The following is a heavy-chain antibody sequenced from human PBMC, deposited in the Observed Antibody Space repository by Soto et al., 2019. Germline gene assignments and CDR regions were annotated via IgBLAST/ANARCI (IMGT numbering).Heavy chain of an antibody. D-gene: IGHD1-20*01. CDR1: GGSFSTSYY. J-gene: IGHJ5*02. CDR3: TRLVWGITGTPGRPVGWFDP. V-gene: IGHV4-39*02. CDR2: LSYTGAT. Sequence: SETLSLTCAVSGGSFSTSYYWAFIRQPPGKGLEWIGSLSYTGATFYNPSFKSRVTISVDTSKRRFSLRVNSVTPSDTASYYCTRLVWGITGTPGRPVGWFDPWGQGTLVTVSS.